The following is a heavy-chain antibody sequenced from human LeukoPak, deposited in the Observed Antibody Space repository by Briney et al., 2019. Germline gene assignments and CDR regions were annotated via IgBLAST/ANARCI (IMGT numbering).Heavy chain of an antibody. J-gene: IGHJ4*02. Sequence: PSETLSLTCTVSGGSISGFFWNWIRQPPGNGLEWIGYIYYTGNTNYNPSLKNRVTISVDTSKNQLSLKLTSVTAADTAAYYCARSPGWLPDYWGQGTLVTVPP. D-gene: IGHD5-12*01. V-gene: IGHV4-59*01. CDR3: ARSPGWLPDY. CDR2: IYYTGNT. CDR1: GGSISGFF.